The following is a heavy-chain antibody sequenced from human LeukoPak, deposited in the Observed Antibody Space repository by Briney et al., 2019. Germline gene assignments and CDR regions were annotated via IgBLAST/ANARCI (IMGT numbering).Heavy chain of an antibody. CDR3: ARLIYSAATI. CDR1: GGSISSYY. D-gene: IGHD6-25*01. J-gene: IGHJ4*02. Sequence: PSETLSLTCTVSGGSISSYYWSWIRQPPGKGLEWIGYIYYSGSTNYNPSLKSRVTISVDTSKNQFSLKLSSVTAADTAVYYCARLIYSAATIWGQGTLVTVSS. V-gene: IGHV4-59*08. CDR2: IYYSGST.